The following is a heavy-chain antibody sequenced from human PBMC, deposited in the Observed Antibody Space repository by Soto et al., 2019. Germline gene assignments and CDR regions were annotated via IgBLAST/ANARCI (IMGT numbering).Heavy chain of an antibody. V-gene: IGHV3-23*01. D-gene: IGHD6-13*01. CDR3: ARGRYSSTWFDY. CDR1: GFTFSSYS. Sequence: GSLRLSCAASGFTFSSYSMNWVRQAPGKGLEWVSAISGGGSVTFYADSVKGRFTISRDNSQNTVYLQMNSLRAEDTAVYYCARGRYSSTWFDYWGQGILVTVSS. CDR2: ISGGGSVT. J-gene: IGHJ4*02.